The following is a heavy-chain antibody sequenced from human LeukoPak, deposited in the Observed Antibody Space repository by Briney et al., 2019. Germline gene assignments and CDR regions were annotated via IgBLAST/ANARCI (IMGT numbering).Heavy chain of an antibody. Sequence: SETLSLTCAVSGGSISSGGYSWSWIRQPPGKGLEWIGYIYYSGSTNYNPSLKSRVTISVDTSKNQFSLKLSSVTAADTAVYYCARFYTDAFDIWGQGTMVTVSS. J-gene: IGHJ3*02. CDR2: IYYSGST. CDR3: ARFYTDAFDI. D-gene: IGHD3-16*01. V-gene: IGHV4-61*08. CDR1: GGSISSGGYS.